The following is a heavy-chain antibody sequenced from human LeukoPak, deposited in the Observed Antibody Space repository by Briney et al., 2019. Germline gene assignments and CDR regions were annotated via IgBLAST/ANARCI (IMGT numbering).Heavy chain of an antibody. CDR2: IKQDGSEK. D-gene: IGHD3-22*01. V-gene: IGHV3-7*01. CDR3: ARVRYDSSYYFEY. CDR1: GFTFSPYW. J-gene: IGHJ4*02. Sequence: GALRLSCAASGFTFSPYWMSWVRQAPGKGLEWVANIKQDGSEKYYVDSVKGRFTISRDNAKNSLYLKMKSLRAEDTAVYYFARVRYDSSYYFEYWGQGTLVNVAS.